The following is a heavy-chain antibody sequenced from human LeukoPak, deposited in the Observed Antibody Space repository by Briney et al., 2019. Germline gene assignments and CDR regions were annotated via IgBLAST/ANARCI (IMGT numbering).Heavy chain of an antibody. CDR3: AADPISSRVGD. J-gene: IGHJ4*02. Sequence: SVTVSCTASGFTFTSSAVQWVRQARGQRLEWIGWIVVGSGNTNYAQKFQERVTITRDMSTSTAYMELSSLRSEDTAVYYCAADPISSRVGDWGQGTLVTVSS. CDR1: GFTFTSSA. CDR2: IVVGSGNT. V-gene: IGHV1-58*01. D-gene: IGHD3-16*01.